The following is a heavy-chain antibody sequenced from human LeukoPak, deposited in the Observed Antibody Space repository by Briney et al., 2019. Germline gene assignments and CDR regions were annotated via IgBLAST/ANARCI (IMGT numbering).Heavy chain of an antibody. D-gene: IGHD6-19*01. CDR1: GFTFSSYW. J-gene: IGHJ4*02. CDR3: AKDQRSIAVAGYFDY. CDR2: IKQGGSEK. Sequence: GGSLRLSCAASGFTFSSYWMSWVRQAPGKGPEWVANIKQGGSEKYYVDSVKGRFTISRDNAKNSLYLQMNSLRAEDTAVYYCAKDQRSIAVAGYFDYWGQGTLVTVSS. V-gene: IGHV3-7*03.